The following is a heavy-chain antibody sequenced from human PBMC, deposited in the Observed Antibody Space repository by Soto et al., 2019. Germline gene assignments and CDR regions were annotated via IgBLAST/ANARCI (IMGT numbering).Heavy chain of an antibody. CDR1: GGTFSSYA. D-gene: IGHD3-22*01. J-gene: IGHJ4*02. Sequence: SVKVSCKASGGTFSSYAIRWVRQAPGQGLEWMGGIIPIFGTANYAQKFQGRVTITADESTSTAYMELSSLRSEDTAVYYCARAKHYYDSSGYYFDYWGQGTLVTVSS. CDR2: IIPIFGTA. CDR3: ARAKHYYDSSGYYFDY. V-gene: IGHV1-69*13.